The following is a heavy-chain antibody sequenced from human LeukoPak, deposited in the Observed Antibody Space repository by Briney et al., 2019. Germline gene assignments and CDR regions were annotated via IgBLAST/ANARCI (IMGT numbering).Heavy chain of an antibody. CDR2: IYPGDSDT. CDR1: GYSFTSYW. Sequence: GESLKISCKGYGYSFTSYWIGWVRQMPGKGLEWMGIIYPGDSDTRYSPSFQGQVTISADKSISTAYLQWSSLKASDTAMYYCARHESSGGSPQWFDPWGQGTLVTVSS. D-gene: IGHD2-15*01. CDR3: ARHESSGGSPQWFDP. J-gene: IGHJ5*02. V-gene: IGHV5-51*01.